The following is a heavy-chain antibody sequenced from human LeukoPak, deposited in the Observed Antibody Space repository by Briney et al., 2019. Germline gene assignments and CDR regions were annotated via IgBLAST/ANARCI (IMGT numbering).Heavy chain of an antibody. CDR1: GGSISSYY. CDR2: IYYSGST. Sequence: SETLSLTCTVSGGSISSYYWSWIRQPPGKGLEWIGYIYYSGSTNYNPSLKSRVTMSVDTSKNQFSLKLSSVTAADTAVYYCARVEGLWFGELSISAFDIWGQGTMVTVSS. V-gene: IGHV4-59*12. D-gene: IGHD3-10*01. CDR3: ARVEGLWFGELSISAFDI. J-gene: IGHJ3*02.